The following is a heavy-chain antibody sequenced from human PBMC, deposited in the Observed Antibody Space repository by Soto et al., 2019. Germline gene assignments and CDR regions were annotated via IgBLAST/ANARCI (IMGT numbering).Heavy chain of an antibody. CDR1: GFTFSNAW. CDR2: IKSKTEGGTT. J-gene: IGHJ5*02. CDR3: TTTYYYDSSGPRFDP. V-gene: IGHV3-15*07. Sequence: EVQLVESGGGLVKPGGSLRLSCAASGFTFSNAWMNWVRQAPGKGLEWVGRIKSKTEGGTTDYAAPVKGRFTISRDDSKNTLYLQMNSLKTEDTAVYYCTTTYYYDSSGPRFDPWGQGTLVTVSS. D-gene: IGHD3-22*01.